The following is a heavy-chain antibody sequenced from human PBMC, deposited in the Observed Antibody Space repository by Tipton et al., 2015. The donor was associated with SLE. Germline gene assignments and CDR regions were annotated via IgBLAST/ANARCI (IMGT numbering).Heavy chain of an antibody. CDR3: AKDLHWYGMDV. CDR2: IADDGST. CDR1: GFTFSSYW. Sequence: GSLRLSCAASGFTFSSYWMHWVRQAPGKGLVWVSVIADDGSTNYADSAKGRFTVSRDTSKNTVYLQMKRLTTEDTAIYYCAKDLHWYGMDVWGLGTTVTVSS. J-gene: IGHJ6*02. D-gene: IGHD1-1*01. V-gene: IGHV3-53*05.